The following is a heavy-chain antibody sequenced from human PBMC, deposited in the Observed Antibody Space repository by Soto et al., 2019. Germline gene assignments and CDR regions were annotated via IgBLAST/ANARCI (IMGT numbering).Heavy chain of an antibody. CDR2: ISWNRGSI. V-gene: IGHV3-9*01. CDR3: AKDAYSCGPDWYFAL. CDR1: GFTFGDYA. J-gene: IGHJ2*01. Sequence: EVQLVESGGGLVQPGRSLRLSCAASGFTFGDYAMHWVRQAPGKGLEWVSAISWNRGSIDYADSVKGRFTISRDNAKISLYRQMNSLRAEDTALYYCAKDAYSCGPDWYFALWGRGTLVTVSS. D-gene: IGHD6-19*01.